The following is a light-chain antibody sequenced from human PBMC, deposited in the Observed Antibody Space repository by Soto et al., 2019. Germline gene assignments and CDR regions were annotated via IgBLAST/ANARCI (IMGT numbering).Light chain of an antibody. J-gene: IGKJ1*01. CDR1: QSISTF. Sequence: DIQMTQSPSTLSASVGDRVSIPCRASQSISTFLAWYQQKAGKPPKLLIYDASRVESGVPSRFSGSGSGTEFTLTISGLQPDDAATYYCQQYNRYWTFGQGTKVDIK. CDR3: QQYNRYWT. CDR2: DAS. V-gene: IGKV1-5*01.